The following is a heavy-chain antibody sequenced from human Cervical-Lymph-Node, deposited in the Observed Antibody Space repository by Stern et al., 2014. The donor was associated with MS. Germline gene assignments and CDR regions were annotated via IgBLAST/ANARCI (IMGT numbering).Heavy chain of an antibody. V-gene: IGHV2-5*02. J-gene: IGHJ3*02. D-gene: IGHD4-23*01. CDR2: IYWDGDK. CDR1: GFSLRTNGVA. Sequence: QITLKESGPTLVNPTETLRLTCTFSGFSLRTNGVAVGWIRQTPGKALEFLALIYWDGDKRYNPSLKRRLTITTDTSQSQVVLKMTSLGPVDTATYYCVYAPPGGFLEDAFDIWGQGTMVTISS. CDR3: VYAPPGGFLEDAFDI.